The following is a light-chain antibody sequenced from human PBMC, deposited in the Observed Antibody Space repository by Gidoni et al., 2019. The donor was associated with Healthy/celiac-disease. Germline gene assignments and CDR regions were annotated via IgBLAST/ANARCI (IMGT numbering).Light chain of an antibody. J-gene: IGLJ2*01. CDR2: EGS. Sequence: QSALTPPASVSVSPGQSITIACTGTSRDVGSDNLVSWYQQHPAKAPKLMIYEGSKRPSGVSNRFSGSKSGNKASLTISGLQAEDEADYYCCSYAGSSTFVVFGGGTKLTVL. CDR1: SRDVGSDNL. V-gene: IGLV2-23*01. CDR3: CSYAGSSTFVV.